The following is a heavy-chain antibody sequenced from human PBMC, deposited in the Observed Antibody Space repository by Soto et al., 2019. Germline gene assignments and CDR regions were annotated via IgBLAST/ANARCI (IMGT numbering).Heavy chain of an antibody. J-gene: IGHJ4*02. D-gene: IGHD3-9*01. Sequence: SETLSLTCTVSVGSISSSSYYLGWIRQPPGKGLEWIGSIYYSWSTYYNPSLKSRVTISVDTSKNQFSLKLSSVTAADTAVYYCARERSSTGYYWYWGQGTRVTVS. CDR2: IYYSWST. CDR3: ARERSSTGYYWY. CDR1: VGSISSSSYY. V-gene: IGHV4-39*01.